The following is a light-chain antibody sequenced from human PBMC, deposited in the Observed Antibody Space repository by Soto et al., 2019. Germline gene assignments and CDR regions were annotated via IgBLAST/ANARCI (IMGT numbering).Light chain of an antibody. J-gene: IGKJ2*01. CDR1: QPIRNN. Sequence: ETELTQSPGTLYSSPGERATLSCRASQPIRNNYLAWYQQRPGRSPRLLIYGASTRATGIPARFSGSGSGTEFTLTISSLQSEDFAVYYCQQYNSWPPYTFGQGTDVEIK. CDR2: GAS. CDR3: QQYNSWPPYT. V-gene: IGKV3-15*01.